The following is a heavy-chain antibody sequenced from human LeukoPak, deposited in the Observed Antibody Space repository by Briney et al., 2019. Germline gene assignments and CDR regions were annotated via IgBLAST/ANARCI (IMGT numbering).Heavy chain of an antibody. J-gene: IGHJ4*02. Sequence: SETLSLTCAVYGGSFSGYYWSWIRQPPGKGLEWIGEINHSGSTNYNPSLKSRVTISVDTSKNQFSLKLSSVTAADTAVYYCARTRGRDGSGSYYGEWGQGTLVTVSS. CDR3: ARTRGRDGSGSYYGE. CDR1: GGSFSGYY. V-gene: IGHV4-34*01. CDR2: INHSGST. D-gene: IGHD3-10*01.